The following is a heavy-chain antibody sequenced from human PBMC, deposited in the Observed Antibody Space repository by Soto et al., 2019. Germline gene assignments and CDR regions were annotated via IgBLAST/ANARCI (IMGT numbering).Heavy chain of an antibody. D-gene: IGHD1-7*01. CDR3: ERDAPTGTSDY. V-gene: IGHV3-74*01. Sequence: GVSLRLSCAASGFTFSSYWMHWVRQAPGKGLLWVSRINSDGSSTTYADSVKGRFTISRDNAKNTLYLQMNSLRPEDTAVYYRERDAPTGTSDYWCQGTLATVSP. CDR1: GFTFSSYW. J-gene: IGHJ4*02. CDR2: INSDGSST.